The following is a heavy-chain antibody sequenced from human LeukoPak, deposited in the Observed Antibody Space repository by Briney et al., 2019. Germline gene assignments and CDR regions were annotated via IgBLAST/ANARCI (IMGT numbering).Heavy chain of an antibody. J-gene: IGHJ5*02. CDR1: GFIFTSAW. V-gene: IGHV3-15*01. Sequence: GGSLRLSCAASGFIFTSAWMSWVRQAPGKGLEWVGLIKHKTDGGTTDYAAPVKGRFTISREDSKNMLYLQMSTLKIEDTGVYYCTTGTRGPWGRGTLVTVSS. CDR2: IKHKTDGGTT. CDR3: TTGTRGP.